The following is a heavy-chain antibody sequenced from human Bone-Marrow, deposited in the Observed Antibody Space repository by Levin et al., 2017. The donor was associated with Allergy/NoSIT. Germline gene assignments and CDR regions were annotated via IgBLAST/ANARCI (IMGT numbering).Heavy chain of an antibody. D-gene: IGHD5-12*01. V-gene: IGHV4-59*01. CDR2: IYYSGST. Sequence: SQTLSLTCTISGISISTYYWSWIRQPPGKGLESIGYIYYSGSTDYNPSLKSRVTISVDTSKNQFSLKLTSATAADTAVYYCASFGFAYGYTYWGQGTLVTVSS. J-gene: IGHJ4*02. CDR1: GISISTYY. CDR3: ASFGFAYGYTY.